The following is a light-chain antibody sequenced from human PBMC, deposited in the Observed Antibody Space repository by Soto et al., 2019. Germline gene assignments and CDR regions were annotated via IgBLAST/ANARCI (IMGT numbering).Light chain of an antibody. Sequence: QCVVTQPPSAAGVLGHSVTISCTGSSSNIGAGYDVQWYQQLPGTAPKLLIYGNSNRPSGVPDRFSGSKYGNSASLAITGLQAEDEVDYYCQSYDSSLSGSYVFGTGTKVTV. CDR2: GNS. J-gene: IGLJ1*01. CDR3: QSYDSSLSGSYV. V-gene: IGLV1-40*01. CDR1: SSNIGAGYD.